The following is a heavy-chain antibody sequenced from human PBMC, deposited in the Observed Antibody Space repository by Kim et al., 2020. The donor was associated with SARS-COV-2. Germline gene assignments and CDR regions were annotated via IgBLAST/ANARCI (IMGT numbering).Heavy chain of an antibody. CDR1: GFTFSSYS. CDR2: ISSSSSHI. CDR3: ARAYSSGWAYFDY. D-gene: IGHD6-19*01. Sequence: GGSLRLSCAASGFTFSSYSMNWVRQAPGKGLEWVSCISSSSSHIYYADSVKGRFTISRDNAKNSLYLQMNSLRAEDTAVYYCARAYSSGWAYFDYWGQGTLGPVSS. J-gene: IGHJ4*02. V-gene: IGHV3-21*01.